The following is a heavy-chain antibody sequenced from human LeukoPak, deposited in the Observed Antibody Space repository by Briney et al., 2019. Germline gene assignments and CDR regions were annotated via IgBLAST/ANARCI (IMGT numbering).Heavy chain of an antibody. Sequence: GGSLRLSCAASGFTFSSYAMSWVRQAPGGGLEWVSTIGGSGDGTYYADSVKGRFTISRDNSKNTLYLQMNSLRAEDTAVYLCARKMMGATCFDYWGQGTLVTVSS. CDR1: GFTFSSYA. J-gene: IGHJ4*02. D-gene: IGHD1-26*01. V-gene: IGHV3-23*01. CDR3: ARKMMGATCFDY. CDR2: IGGSGDGT.